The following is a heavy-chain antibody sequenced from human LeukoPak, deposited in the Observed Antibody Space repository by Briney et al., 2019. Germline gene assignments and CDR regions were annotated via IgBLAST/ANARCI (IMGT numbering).Heavy chain of an antibody. J-gene: IGHJ1*01. Sequence: SVKVSCKASGGTFSSYAISWVRQAPGQGLEWMGGIIPIFGTANYAQKFQGRVTITTDESTSTAYMELSSLRSEDTAVYYCARSSSSYASLLQHWGQGTLVTVSS. D-gene: IGHD6-13*01. V-gene: IGHV1-69*05. CDR2: IIPIFGTA. CDR1: GGTFSSYA. CDR3: ARSSSSYASLLQH.